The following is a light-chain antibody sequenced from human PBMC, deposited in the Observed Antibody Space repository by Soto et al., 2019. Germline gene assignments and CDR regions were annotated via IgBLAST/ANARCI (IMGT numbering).Light chain of an antibody. CDR3: QQYGSSPLIT. CDR1: QRLSASD. Sequence: EIVLTQSPCTLSLSPGQRATLSCRASQRLSASDIDWYQQKPGQAPKFLIYGVSSRATGLPDRFSGSGSGTDFTLTISRLEPEDFAVYHCQQYGSSPLITFGQGTRLEIK. V-gene: IGKV3-20*01. CDR2: GVS. J-gene: IGKJ5*01.